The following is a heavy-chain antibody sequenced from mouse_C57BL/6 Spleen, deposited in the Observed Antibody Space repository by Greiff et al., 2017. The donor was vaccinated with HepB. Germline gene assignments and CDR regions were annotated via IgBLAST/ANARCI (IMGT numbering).Heavy chain of an antibody. CDR3: ARYGSSAYAMDY. Sequence: VQLQQSGPELVKPGASVKLSCKASGYTFTDYYMNWVKQSHGQSLEWIGDINPNNGGTSYNQKFKGKATLTVDKSSSTSYMELRSLTSEDSAVYYGARYGSSAYAMDYWGQGTSVTVSS. J-gene: IGHJ4*01. CDR1: GYTFTDYY. V-gene: IGHV1-26*01. D-gene: IGHD1-1*01. CDR2: INPNNGGT.